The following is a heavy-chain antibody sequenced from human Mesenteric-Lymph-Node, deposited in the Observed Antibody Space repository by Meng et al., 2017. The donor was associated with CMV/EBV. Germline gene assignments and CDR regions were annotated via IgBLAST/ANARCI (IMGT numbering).Heavy chain of an antibody. D-gene: IGHD1-7*01. CDR2: IYYSGNT. Sequence: SETLSLTCTVSGGSVNSATSYWSWIRQPPGKGLEWIGYIYYSGNTNYDPSLSGRAFISVDTSRNQFSLRLSSVTAADTAVYYCARQINWNYGRGAFDFWGQGTMVTVSS. J-gene: IGHJ3*01. CDR1: GGSVNSATSY. CDR3: ARQINWNYGRGAFDF. V-gene: IGHV4-61*01.